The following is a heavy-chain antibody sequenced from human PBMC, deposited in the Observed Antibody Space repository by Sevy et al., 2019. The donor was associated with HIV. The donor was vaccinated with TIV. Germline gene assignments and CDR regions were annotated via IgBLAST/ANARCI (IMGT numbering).Heavy chain of an antibody. J-gene: IGHJ4*02. CDR2: ISYDGRNNK. Sequence: GGSLRLSCAASGFRFSDYSMHWVRQAPGKGLEWVAVISYDGRNNKYNVDSVKGRFTISRDNSKNTLFLQMNSLRAEDSAIYYCARDRGEILHSAFDYWPGNPGHRLL. CDR3: ARDRGEILHSAFDY. D-gene: IGHD3-16*01. V-gene: IGHV3-30*14. CDR1: GFRFSDYS.